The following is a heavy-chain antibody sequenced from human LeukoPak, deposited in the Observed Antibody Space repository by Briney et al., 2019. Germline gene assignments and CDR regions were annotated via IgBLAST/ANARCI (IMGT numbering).Heavy chain of an antibody. CDR3: ARRSAAKDAFDI. D-gene: IGHD6-25*01. CDR1: GFTFSIYE. J-gene: IGHJ3*02. V-gene: IGHV3-48*03. CDR2: ISSSGTTT. Sequence: GGSLRLSCAASGFTFSIYEMNWVRQAPGEGLEWVSFISSSGTTTYYADSVKGRFTISRDNAKNSLFLQMNSLRAEDTAVYYCARRSAAKDAFDIWGQGTMVTVSS.